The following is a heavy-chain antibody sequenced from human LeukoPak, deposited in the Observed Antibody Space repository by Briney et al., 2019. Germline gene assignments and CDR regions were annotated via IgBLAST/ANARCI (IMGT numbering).Heavy chain of an antibody. V-gene: IGHV3-7*01. J-gene: IGHJ6*02. Sequence: GGSLRLSCSGSGFTSGTYWMSWVRQAPGKGLEWVANIKQDGSEKYYVDSVKGRFTISRDNAKNSLYLQMNSLRAEDTAVYYCARPLMTTVVHAYYYYYYGMDVWGQGTTVTVSS. CDR2: IKQDGSEK. CDR3: ARPLMTTVVHAYYYYYYGMDV. D-gene: IGHD4-23*01. CDR1: GFTSGTYW.